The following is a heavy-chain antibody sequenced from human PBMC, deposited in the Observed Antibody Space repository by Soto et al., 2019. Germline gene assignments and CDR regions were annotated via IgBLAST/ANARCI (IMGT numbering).Heavy chain of an antibody. CDR1: GGTFSSYA. CDR2: IIPIFGTA. D-gene: IGHD3-3*01. V-gene: IGHV1-69*06. CDR3: ASEPDSNDFWSAHNQPTYGMDV. Sequence: GASVKVSCKASGGTFSSYAISWVRQAPGQGLEWMGGIIPIFGTANYAQKFQGRVTITADKSTSTAYMELSSLRSEDTAVYYCASEPDSNDFWSAHNQPTYGMDVWGQGTTVTVSS. J-gene: IGHJ6*02.